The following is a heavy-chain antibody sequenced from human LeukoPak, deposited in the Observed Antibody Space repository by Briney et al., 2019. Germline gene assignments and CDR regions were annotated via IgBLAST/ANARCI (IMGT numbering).Heavy chain of an antibody. CDR1: GFTFNSYA. CDR2: LSGSGDRT. J-gene: IGHJ5*02. V-gene: IGHV3-23*01. Sequence: GGSLRLSCAASGFTFNSYAMSWVRQAPGKGLEWVSALSGSGDRTFYVDSVKGRFTISRDNSKNTLYLQMNSLRAEDTAVYYCAKAARGGWLLYGWFDPWGQGTLVTVSS. D-gene: IGHD3/OR15-3a*01. CDR3: AKAARGGWLLYGWFDP.